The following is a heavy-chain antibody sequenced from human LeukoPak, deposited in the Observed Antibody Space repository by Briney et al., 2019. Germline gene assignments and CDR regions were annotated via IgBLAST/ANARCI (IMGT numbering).Heavy chain of an antibody. D-gene: IGHD3-10*01. V-gene: IGHV4-30-2*01. J-gene: IGHJ4*02. CDR2: IYHSGST. Sequence: PSQTLSLTCAVSGGSISSGGYSWSWIRRPPGKGLEWIGYIYHSGSTYYNPSLKSRVTISVDRSKNQFSLKLSSVTAADTAVYYCARMVRGLPFDYWGQGTLVTVSS. CDR3: ARMVRGLPFDY. CDR1: GGSISSGGYS.